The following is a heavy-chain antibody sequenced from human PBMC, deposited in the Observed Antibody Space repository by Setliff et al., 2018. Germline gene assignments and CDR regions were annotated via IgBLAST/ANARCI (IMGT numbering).Heavy chain of an antibody. D-gene: IGHD6-19*01. CDR1: GFTFSSYS. V-gene: IGHV3-33*08. Sequence: GYLRLSCAASGFTFSSYSMHWVRQAPGKGREWVAVIWYEGSNKYYADSVKGRFTISRDNSKNTLYLQMNSLRAEDTAVYYCASGGIAVAGYPYNWFDPWGQGTLVTVSS. J-gene: IGHJ5*02. CDR2: IWYEGSNK. CDR3: ASGGIAVAGYPYNWFDP.